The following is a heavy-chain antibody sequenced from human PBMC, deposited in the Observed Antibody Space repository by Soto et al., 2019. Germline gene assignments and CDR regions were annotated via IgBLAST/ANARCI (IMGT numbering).Heavy chain of an antibody. V-gene: IGHV4-59*01. Sequence: QVQLQESGPGLVKPSETLSLTCTVSGGSMSSYYWSWIRQSPGKGLEWIGYIYYSGSTNYNPSHKSRVAISLDTSKNQFALMLSSVTAADTAVYYCARGEWLATIKPYFAYWGQGTLVTVSS. CDR2: IYYSGST. CDR3: ARGEWLATIKPYFAY. J-gene: IGHJ4*02. CDR1: GGSMSSYY. D-gene: IGHD5-12*01.